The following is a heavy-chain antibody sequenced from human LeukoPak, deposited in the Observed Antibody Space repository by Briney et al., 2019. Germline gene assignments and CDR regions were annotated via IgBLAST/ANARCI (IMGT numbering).Heavy chain of an antibody. CDR3: ARVRCGGDCYPDY. CDR2: IDWDDDK. V-gene: IGHV2-70*04. D-gene: IGHD2-21*02. CDR1: GFSLSTNGMR. J-gene: IGHJ4*02. Sequence: SGPALVKPTQTLTLTCTFSGFSLSTNGMRVSWIRQPPGKALEWLARIDWDDDKFYSTSLKTRLTISKDTSKNQVVLTMTNMDPVDTATYYCARVRCGGDCYPDYWGQGTLVTVSS.